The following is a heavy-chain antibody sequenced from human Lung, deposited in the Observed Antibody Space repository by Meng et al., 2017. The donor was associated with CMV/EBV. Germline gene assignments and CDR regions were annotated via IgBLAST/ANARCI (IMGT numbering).Heavy chain of an antibody. D-gene: IGHD2-2*01. J-gene: IGHJ5*02. CDR1: GGSISSNNW. CDR3: ARLVGVPAAIGGFDP. Sequence: SETLSLTCAVSGGSISSNNWWSWVRQSPGKGLEWIGEISHSERTNYNPSLQSRVTISVDKSKNQFSLNLSSMTAADTAVYYCARLVGVPAAIGGFDPWGQGTLVTVSS. V-gene: IGHV4-4*02. CDR2: ISHSERT.